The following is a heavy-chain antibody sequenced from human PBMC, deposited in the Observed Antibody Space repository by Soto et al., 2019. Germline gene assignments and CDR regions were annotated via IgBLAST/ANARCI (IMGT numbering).Heavy chain of an antibody. J-gene: IGHJ4*02. CDR3: ARAGTAMVTLDY. Sequence: ETLSLTCTVSGGSTSSYFWGWIRQPPGKGLEWIGYIYYSGSTNYNPSLKSRVTISVDTSKNQFSLKLSSVTAADTAVYYCARAGTAMVTLDYWGQGTLVTVSS. V-gene: IGHV4-59*01. CDR2: IYYSGST. D-gene: IGHD5-18*01. CDR1: GGSTSSYF.